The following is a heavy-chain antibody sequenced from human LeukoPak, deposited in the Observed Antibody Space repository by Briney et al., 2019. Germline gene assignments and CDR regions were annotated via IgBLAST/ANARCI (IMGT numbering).Heavy chain of an antibody. J-gene: IGHJ6*03. CDR1: GVAFSSYA. CDR3: AKTSGATPYYYYMDV. D-gene: IGHD3-10*01. CDR2: LSASGGIT. Sequence: GGSLRLSCAASGVAFSSYAMSWVRQAPGKGLEWVSGLSASGGITYYADSVKGRFTISRDNSKNNLYLQMNSLRAEDTAVYYCAKTSGATPYYYYMDVWGKGDTVTVSS. V-gene: IGHV3-23*01.